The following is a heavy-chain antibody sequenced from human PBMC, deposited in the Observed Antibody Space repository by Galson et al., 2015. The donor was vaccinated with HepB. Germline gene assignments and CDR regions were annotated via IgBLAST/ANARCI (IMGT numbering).Heavy chain of an antibody. Sequence: TLSLTCTVSGGSISSYYWSWIRQPPGKGLEWIGYIYYSGSTNYNPSLKSRVTISVDTSKNQFSLKLSSVTAADTAVYYCARQYPRTRGPAARVDYWGQGTLVTVSS. V-gene: IGHV4-59*01. J-gene: IGHJ4*02. CDR3: ARQYPRTRGPAARVDY. D-gene: IGHD2-2*02. CDR2: IYYSGST. CDR1: GGSISSYY.